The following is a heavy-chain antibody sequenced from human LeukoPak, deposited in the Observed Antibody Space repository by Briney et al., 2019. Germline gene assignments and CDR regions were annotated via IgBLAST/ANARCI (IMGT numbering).Heavy chain of an antibody. Sequence: LGESLKISCRGSGYTFTSYWIGWVRQMPGKGPEWMGIIQPGDSDTRYSPSFQGQVTISADKSISTAYLQWSSLKASDTAMYYCARPHYYGSGTHGAFDMWGQGTMVTVSS. CDR1: GYTFTSYW. CDR3: ARPHYYGSGTHGAFDM. CDR2: IQPGDSDT. D-gene: IGHD3-10*01. J-gene: IGHJ3*02. V-gene: IGHV5-51*01.